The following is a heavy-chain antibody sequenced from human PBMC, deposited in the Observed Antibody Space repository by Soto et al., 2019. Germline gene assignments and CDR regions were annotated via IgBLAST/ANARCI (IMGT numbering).Heavy chain of an antibody. D-gene: IGHD3-3*01. CDR2: ISGSGGST. J-gene: IGHJ4*02. CDR1: GFTFSSYA. CDR3: AKGLRFLEWLLYGGFDY. V-gene: IGHV3-23*01. Sequence: GGSLRLSCAASGFTFSSYAMSWVRQAPGKGLEWVSAISGSGGSTYYADSVKGRFTISRDNSKNTLYLQMNSLRAEDTAVYYCAKGLRFLEWLLYGGFDYWGQGALVTVSS.